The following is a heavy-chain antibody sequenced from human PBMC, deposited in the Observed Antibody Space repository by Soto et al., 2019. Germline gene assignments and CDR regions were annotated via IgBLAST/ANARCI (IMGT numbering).Heavy chain of an antibody. V-gene: IGHV3-30*18. CDR1: GFTFNNYG. J-gene: IGHJ3*02. D-gene: IGHD3-10*01. Sequence: EGSLRLSXAASGFTFNNYGMHWVRQAPGKGLEWVAVISYDGSNKIYADSVKGRFTISRDDSKNTLYVQMNSLRPEDTAVYYCAKDPAGSTLGFFDIWGQGTRGTVS. CDR2: ISYDGSNK. CDR3: AKDPAGSTLGFFDI.